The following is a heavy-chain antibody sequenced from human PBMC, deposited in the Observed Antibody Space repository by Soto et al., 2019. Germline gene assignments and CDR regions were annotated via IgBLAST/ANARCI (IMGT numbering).Heavy chain of an antibody. CDR2: IYYSGST. J-gene: IGHJ6*03. D-gene: IGHD2-15*01. CDR3: ARHDSGGSYYYYYYMDV. V-gene: IGHV4-59*08. CDR1: GGSISSYY. Sequence: QVQLQESGPGLVKPSETLSLTCTVSGGSISSYYWSWIRQPPGQGLEWIGYIYYSGSTTYNPSLKRRVTISVDTSKNQFSLKLSSVTAADTAVYYCARHDSGGSYYYYYYMDVWGKGTTVTVSS.